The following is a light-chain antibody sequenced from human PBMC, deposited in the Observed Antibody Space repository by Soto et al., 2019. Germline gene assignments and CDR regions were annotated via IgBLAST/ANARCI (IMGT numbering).Light chain of an antibody. V-gene: IGKV1-5*01. CDR1: QSISSW. Sequence: DIQMTPTPSTLSASVVYIVSITCRSSQSISSWLAWYQQKPGKAPKVLIYDASSLESGVPSRFSGSGSGTEFSLTISSLQPDDFATYYCKQYNHYWTFGQGTKVDIK. CDR3: KQYNHYWT. CDR2: DAS. J-gene: IGKJ1*01.